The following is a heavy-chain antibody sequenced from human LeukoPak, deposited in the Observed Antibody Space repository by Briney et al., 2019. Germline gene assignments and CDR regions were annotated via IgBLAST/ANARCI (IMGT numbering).Heavy chain of an antibody. D-gene: IGHD2-21*01. Sequence: PGGSLRLSCAASGFIFSDYYMSWMRQAPGKGLDWVAYISNGAGTIYYADSVKGRFTISRDNSKNTLYLQMNSLRAEDTAVYYCAKPPPAMSVVRNFDYWGQGTLVTVSS. V-gene: IGHV3-11*01. CDR2: ISNGAGTI. CDR1: GFIFSDYY. J-gene: IGHJ4*02. CDR3: AKPPPAMSVVRNFDY.